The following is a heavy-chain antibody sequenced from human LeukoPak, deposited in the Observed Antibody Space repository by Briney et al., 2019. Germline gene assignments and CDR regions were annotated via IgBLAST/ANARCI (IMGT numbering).Heavy chain of an antibody. V-gene: IGHV5-51*01. CDR1: VYTFTSYW. J-gene: IGHJ4*02. Sequence: GESLKISCEASVYTFTSYWIGWVRQMPGKGLEWMGIIYPRDSDTRYSPSFQGQVTISADKSISTAYLQWSSLKASDTAMYYCARLGSGSSGWSDYWGQGTLVTVSS. CDR2: IYPRDSDT. D-gene: IGHD6-19*01. CDR3: ARLGSGSSGWSDY.